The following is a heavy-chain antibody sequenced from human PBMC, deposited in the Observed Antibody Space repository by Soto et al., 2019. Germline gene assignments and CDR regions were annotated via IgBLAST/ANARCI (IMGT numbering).Heavy chain of an antibody. CDR3: AAVELGYYDSSGLFDP. V-gene: IGHV1-58*01. Sequence: ASVKVSCKASGFTFTSSAVQWVRQARGQRLEWIGWIVVGSGNTNYAQKFQERVTITRDMSTSTAYMELSSLISEDTAVYYCAAVELGYYDSSGLFDPWGQGTLVTVSS. CDR1: GFTFTSSA. D-gene: IGHD3-22*01. J-gene: IGHJ5*02. CDR2: IVVGSGNT.